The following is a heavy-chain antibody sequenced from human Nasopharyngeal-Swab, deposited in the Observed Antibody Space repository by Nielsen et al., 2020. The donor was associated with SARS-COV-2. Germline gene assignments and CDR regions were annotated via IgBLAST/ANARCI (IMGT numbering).Heavy chain of an antibody. V-gene: IGHV4-39*07. Sequence: WIRQPPGKGLEWIGSIYYSGSTYYNSSLKSRVTISVDTSKNQFSLKLTSVTAADTALYYCARDPHAERITIFGVVIRPGTFDIWGQGTMDTVSS. D-gene: IGHD3-3*01. J-gene: IGHJ3*02. CDR2: IYYSGST. CDR3: ARDPHAERITIFGVVIRPGTFDI.